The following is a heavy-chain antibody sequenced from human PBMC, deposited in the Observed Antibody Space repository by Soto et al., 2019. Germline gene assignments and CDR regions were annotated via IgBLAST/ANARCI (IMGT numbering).Heavy chain of an antibody. CDR3: ARGLIVPAAITQDYYYYGMDV. CDR1: GFTFSSYE. D-gene: IGHD2-2*02. CDR2: ISSSGSTI. Sequence: GGSLRLSCAASGFTFSSYEMNWVRQAPGKGLEWVSYISSSGSTIYYADSVKGRFTISRDNAKNSLYLQMNSLRAEDTAVYYCARGLIVPAAITQDYYYYGMDVWGQGTTVTVPS. V-gene: IGHV3-48*03. J-gene: IGHJ6*02.